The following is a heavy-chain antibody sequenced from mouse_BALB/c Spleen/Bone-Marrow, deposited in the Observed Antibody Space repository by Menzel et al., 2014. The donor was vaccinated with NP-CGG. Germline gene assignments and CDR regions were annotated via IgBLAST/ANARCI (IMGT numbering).Heavy chain of an antibody. D-gene: IGHD2-4*01. J-gene: IGHJ3*01. CDR1: GFTFSDYY. CDR2: ISDGGSYT. Sequence: EVQLVESGGGLVKPGGSLKLPCAASGFTFSDYYMYWVRQTPEKRLEWVATISDGGSYTYYPDSVKGRFTISRDNAKNNLYLQMSSLKSEDTAMYYCARDYDYDPAWFAYWGQGTLVTVSA. V-gene: IGHV5-4*02. CDR3: ARDYDYDPAWFAY.